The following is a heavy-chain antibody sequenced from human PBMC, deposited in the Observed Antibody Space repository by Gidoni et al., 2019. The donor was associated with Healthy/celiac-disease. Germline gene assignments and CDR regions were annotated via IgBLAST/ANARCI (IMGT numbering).Heavy chain of an antibody. Sequence: QVQLVQSGAEVKKPGASVKVSCKASGYTFTSYAMHWVRQAPGQRLEWMGWINAGNGNTKYSQKFQGRVTITRDTSASTAYMELSSLRSEDKAVDYCARDRNYGERATWFDPWGQGTLVTVSS. J-gene: IGHJ5*02. D-gene: IGHD4-17*01. CDR2: INAGNGNT. CDR1: GYTFTSYA. V-gene: IGHV1-3*01. CDR3: ARDRNYGERATWFDP.